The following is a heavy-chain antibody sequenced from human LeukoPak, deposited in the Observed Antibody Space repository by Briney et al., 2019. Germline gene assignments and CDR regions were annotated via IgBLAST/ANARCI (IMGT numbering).Heavy chain of an antibody. J-gene: IGHJ4*02. CDR3: ARDFPSRDDFWSGYFVFDY. CDR2: TYYRSKWYN. D-gene: IGHD3-3*01. Sequence: SQTLSLTCAISGDSVSSNSAAWNWIRQSPSRGLEWLGRTYYRSKWYNDYAVSVKSRITINPDTSKNQFSLQLNSVTPEDTAVYYCARDFPSRDDFWSGYFVFDYWGQGTLVTVSS. V-gene: IGHV6-1*01. CDR1: GDSVSSNSAA.